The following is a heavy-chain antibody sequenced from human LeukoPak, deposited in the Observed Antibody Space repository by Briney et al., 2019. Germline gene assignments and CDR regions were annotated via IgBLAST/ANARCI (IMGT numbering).Heavy chain of an antibody. J-gene: IGHJ5*02. CDR2: ISSSGSTI. D-gene: IGHD5-24*01. CDR1: GFTFSSYE. Sequence: GGSLRLSCAASGFTFSSYEMNWVRQAPGKGLEWVSYISSSGSTIYYADSVKGRFTISRDNAKNSLYLQMNSLRAEDTAVYYCAREGDGCSEGWFDPWGQGTLVTVSS. CDR3: AREGDGCSEGWFDP. V-gene: IGHV3-48*03.